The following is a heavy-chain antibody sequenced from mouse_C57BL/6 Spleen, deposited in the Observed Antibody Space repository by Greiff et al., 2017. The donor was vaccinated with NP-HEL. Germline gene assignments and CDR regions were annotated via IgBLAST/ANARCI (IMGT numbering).Heavy chain of an antibody. Sequence: EVKLMESGGGLVKPGGSLKLSCAASGFTFSDYGMHWVRQAPEKGLEWVAYISSGSSTIYYADTVKGRLTISRDNAKNTLFLQMTSLRSEDTAMYYCARRGVITTVVAHWYFDVWGTGTTVTVSS. CDR1: GFTFSDYG. CDR3: ARRGVITTVVAHWYFDV. J-gene: IGHJ1*03. CDR2: ISSGSSTI. D-gene: IGHD1-1*01. V-gene: IGHV5-17*01.